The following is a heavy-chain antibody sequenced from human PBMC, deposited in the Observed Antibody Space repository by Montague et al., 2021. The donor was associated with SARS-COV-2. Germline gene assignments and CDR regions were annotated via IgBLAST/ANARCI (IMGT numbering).Heavy chain of an antibody. J-gene: IGHJ5*02. D-gene: IGHD2-15*01. CDR3: ARSAPSSGGSCFSGWCDP. CDR2: IDWSDGK. Sequence: PALVKPTQTLTLTCTFSGFSLGTSKMCVSWIRQSPGKALEWLALIDWSDGKYYNTSLKTRLTISEDPSKNQVVLTMTNMDPVDTATYFCARSAPSSGGSCFSGWCDPWGQGTLVIVSS. V-gene: IGHV2-70*01. CDR1: GFSLGTSKMC.